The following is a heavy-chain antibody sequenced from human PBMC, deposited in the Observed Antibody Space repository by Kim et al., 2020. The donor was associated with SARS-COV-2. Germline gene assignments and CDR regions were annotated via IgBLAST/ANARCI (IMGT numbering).Heavy chain of an antibody. D-gene: IGHD3-22*01. V-gene: IGHV3-21*01. CDR2: ISGSSSYI. CDR1: GFTFSSYS. CDR3: AREADSSGYYRYYFDY. J-gene: IGHJ4*02. Sequence: GGSLRLSCAASGFTFSSYSMNWVRQAPGKGLEWVSSISGSSSYIYYADSLKGRFTISRDNAKNSLYLQMYSLRAEDTAVYYCAREADSSGYYRYYFDYWGQGTLVTVSS.